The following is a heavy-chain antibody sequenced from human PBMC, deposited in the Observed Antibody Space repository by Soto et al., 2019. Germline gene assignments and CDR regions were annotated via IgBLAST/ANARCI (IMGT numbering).Heavy chain of an antibody. J-gene: IGHJ6*02. CDR3: ARDTYLDSSGPTYYYYYGIDL. D-gene: IGHD3-22*01. CDR1: GFTFTDYA. Sequence: QVQLVESGGGVVQPGRSLRLSCAASGFTFTDYALHWVRQAPGKGLEWVAVISYDGGKKYYADSVKGRFTISRDNSKNTVYLQMNSLRVEDTAVYYCARDTYLDSSGPTYYYYYGIDLWGQGTPVTVSS. V-gene: IGHV3-30-3*01. CDR2: ISYDGGKK.